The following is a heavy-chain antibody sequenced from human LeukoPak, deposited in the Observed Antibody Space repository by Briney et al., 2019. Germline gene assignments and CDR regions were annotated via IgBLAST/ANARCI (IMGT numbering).Heavy chain of an antibody. CDR3: AKDYYDSSGYDGFDI. Sequence: GGSLRLSCAASGFTFSSYGMSWVRQAPGKGLEWVSAISGSGGSTYYADSVKGRFTISRDNSKNTLYLQMNSLRAEDTAVYNCAKDYYDSSGYDGFDIWGQGTMVTVSS. J-gene: IGHJ3*02. CDR1: GFTFSSYG. CDR2: ISGSGGST. D-gene: IGHD3-22*01. V-gene: IGHV3-23*01.